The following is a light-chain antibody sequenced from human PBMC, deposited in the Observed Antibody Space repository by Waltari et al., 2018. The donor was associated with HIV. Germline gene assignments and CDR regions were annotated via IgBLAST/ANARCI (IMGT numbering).Light chain of an antibody. CDR1: SSNIGRYY. J-gene: IGLJ2*01. CDR3: AAWADSLSAVV. V-gene: IGLV1-47*01. Sequence: QSVLTQPPSASGTPGQRVTISCSGSSSNIGRYYVYWYQQLPGTAPKLLIYGNTPRPSGFPHRFSGSKSGTSASLAISGLRSEDEADYYCAAWADSLSAVVFGGGTKLTVL. CDR2: GNT.